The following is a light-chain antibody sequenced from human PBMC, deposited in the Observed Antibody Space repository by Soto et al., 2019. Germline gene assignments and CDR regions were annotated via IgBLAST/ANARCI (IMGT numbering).Light chain of an antibody. V-gene: IGLV2-14*01. CDR2: EVG. Sequence: QSVLTQPASVSGSPGQSITISCTGTSSNVGAYNYVSWYQQRPGKAPKLMIYEVGSRPSGVSNRFSASKSDNTASLTISGLQAEDEADYYCASYTSSGTFVFGTGTKVTV. CDR1: SSNVGAYNY. J-gene: IGLJ1*01. CDR3: ASYTSSGTFV.